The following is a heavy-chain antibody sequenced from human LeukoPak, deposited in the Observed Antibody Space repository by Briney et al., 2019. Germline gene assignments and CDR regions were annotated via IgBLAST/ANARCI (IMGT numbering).Heavy chain of an antibody. D-gene: IGHD3-10*01. J-gene: IGHJ4*02. V-gene: IGHV4-39*01. CDR1: GDSISSSSYY. Sequence: SQTLSLTCTVSGDSISSSSYYWGWIRQPPGKGLEWIGSIYYSGSTYYNPSLKSRVTISVDTSKNQFSLKLSSVTAADTAVYYCARQGRWFGELLSGWGQGTLVTVSS. CDR2: IYYSGST. CDR3: ARQGRWFGELLSG.